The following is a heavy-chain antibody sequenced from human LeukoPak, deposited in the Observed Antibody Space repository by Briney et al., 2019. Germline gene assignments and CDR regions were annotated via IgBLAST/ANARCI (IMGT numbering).Heavy chain of an antibody. CDR3: ARVTGLYGMDV. CDR2: ISSSSSYI. D-gene: IGHD1-20*01. Sequence: PGGSLRLSCAASGFTFSSYAMHWVRQAPGKGLEWVSSISSSSSYIYYADSVKGRFTISRDNAKNSLYLQMNSLRAEDTAVYYCARVTGLYGMDVWGQGTTVTVSS. V-gene: IGHV3-21*01. CDR1: GFTFSSYA. J-gene: IGHJ6*02.